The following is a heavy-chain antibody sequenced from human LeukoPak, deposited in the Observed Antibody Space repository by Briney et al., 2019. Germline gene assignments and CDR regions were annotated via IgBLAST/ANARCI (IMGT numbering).Heavy chain of an antibody. Sequence: GGSLRLSCAASGFTFEDHVMHWVRQAPGKGLEWVSSISWSGDRMGHADAMKGRFTISRDNAKNSLFLQMNSLRVEDTALYYCAKDLGGSATTVWGQGTLVTVSS. CDR3: AKDLGGSATTV. CDR2: ISWSGDRM. CDR1: GFTFEDHV. J-gene: IGHJ4*02. V-gene: IGHV3-9*01. D-gene: IGHD2-2*01.